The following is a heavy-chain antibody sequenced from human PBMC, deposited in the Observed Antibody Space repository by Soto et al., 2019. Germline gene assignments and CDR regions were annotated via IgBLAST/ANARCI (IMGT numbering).Heavy chain of an antibody. D-gene: IGHD4-4*01. J-gene: IGHJ6*02. CDR3: AREIVYSNYAGYYYGMDV. CDR1: GGTFSSYA. V-gene: IGHV1-69*13. CDR2: IIPIFGTA. Sequence: ASVKVSCKASGGTFSSYAISWVRQAPGQGLEWMGGIIPIFGTANYAQKFQGRVTITADESTSTAYMELSSLRSEDTAVYYCAREIVYSNYAGYYYGMDVWGQGTTVTVSS.